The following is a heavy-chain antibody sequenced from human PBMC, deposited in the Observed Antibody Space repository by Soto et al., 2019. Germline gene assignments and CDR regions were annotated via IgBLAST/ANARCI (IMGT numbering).Heavy chain of an antibody. CDR2: IIPILGIA. V-gene: IGHV1-69*02. Sequence: SVKVSCKASGGTFSSYTISWVRQAPGQGLEWMGRIIPILGIANYAQKFQGRVTITADKSTSTAYMELSSLRSEDTAVYYCARNSYVVVPAAMRPHYYYYGMDVWGQGTTVTVSS. CDR3: ARNSYVVVPAAMRPHYYYYGMDV. D-gene: IGHD2-2*01. CDR1: GGTFSSYT. J-gene: IGHJ6*02.